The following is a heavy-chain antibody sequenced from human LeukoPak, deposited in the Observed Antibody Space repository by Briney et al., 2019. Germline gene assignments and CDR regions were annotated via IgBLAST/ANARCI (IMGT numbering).Heavy chain of an antibody. CDR3: ARDSSGFIDY. V-gene: IGHV3-33*01. CDR2: IWHVGGDK. J-gene: IGHJ4*02. D-gene: IGHD3-22*01. CDR1: GFTFTNHG. Sequence: GGSLRLSCAASGFTFTNHGMHWVRQAPGKGLEGVAGIWHVGGDKYYADSVKGRFTISRDNSKNTLYLQVNSLRAEDTAMYYCARDSSGFIDYWGQGTLVTVSS.